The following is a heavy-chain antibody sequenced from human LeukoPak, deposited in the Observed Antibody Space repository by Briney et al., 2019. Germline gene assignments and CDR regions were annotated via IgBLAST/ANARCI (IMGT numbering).Heavy chain of an antibody. V-gene: IGHV4-39*07. D-gene: IGHD5-12*01. Sequence: SETLSLTCTVSGGSISNSRYYWGWIRQPPGKGLEWIASIFYGGSTHYNPSLKSRVTILVDTSKNQFSLKLSSVATADTAVYYCARVGGYDWRLDYWGQGTLVTVSS. CDR2: IFYGGST. CDR1: GGSISNSRYY. J-gene: IGHJ4*02. CDR3: ARVGGYDWRLDY.